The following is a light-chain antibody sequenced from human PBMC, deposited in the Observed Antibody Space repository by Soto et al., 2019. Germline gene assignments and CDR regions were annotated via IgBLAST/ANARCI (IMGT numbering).Light chain of an antibody. Sequence: EIVATQSPATLSVSPGDRVTLSCRASQSVSNRLAWYQQTPGQAPRLLIYGASTRATGVPSRFSGYGSETEFTLTISSLQSEDFAIYYCQQYKNWPPMYTFGRGTKLEIK. V-gene: IGKV3-15*01. J-gene: IGKJ2*01. CDR2: GAS. CDR1: QSVSNR. CDR3: QQYKNWPPMYT.